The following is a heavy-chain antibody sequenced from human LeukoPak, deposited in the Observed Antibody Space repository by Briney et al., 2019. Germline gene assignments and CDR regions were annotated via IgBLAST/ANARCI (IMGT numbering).Heavy chain of an antibody. CDR3: ARLRYGSSGYYGSNYYYYMDV. V-gene: IGHV4-39*01. CDR2: IYYSGNT. J-gene: IGHJ6*03. Sequence: SETLSLTCTVSGGSISSDNYYWGWIRQPPGKGLEWIGNIYYSGNTYYNPSLKRRVTMSVDTSKNQFSLKLSSVTAADTAVYYCARLRYGSSGYYGSNYYYYMDVWGKGTTVTVSS. D-gene: IGHD3-22*01. CDR1: GGSISSDNYY.